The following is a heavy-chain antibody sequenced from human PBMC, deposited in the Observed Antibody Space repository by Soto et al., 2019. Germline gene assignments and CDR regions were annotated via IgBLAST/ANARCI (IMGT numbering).Heavy chain of an antibody. Sequence: ASVKVSCKASGFTFSNYGLNWVRQAPGQGLEWMGWVSANNGHTNYAQNLQGRVSMTTDTSTSTAYMELRGLTFDDTAVYYCARDIESVTAKHFFYYYAMDVWGQGTRVTVSS. J-gene: IGHJ6*02. V-gene: IGHV1-18*01. CDR3: ARDIESVTAKHFFYYYAMDV. CDR2: VSANNGHT. D-gene: IGHD2-8*01. CDR1: GFTFSNYG.